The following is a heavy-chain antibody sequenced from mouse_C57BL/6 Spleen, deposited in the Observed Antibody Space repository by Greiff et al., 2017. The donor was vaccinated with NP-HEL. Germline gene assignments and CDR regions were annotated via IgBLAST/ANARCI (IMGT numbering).Heavy chain of an antibody. J-gene: IGHJ3*01. CDR3: TRSTYYSNYLFAY. CDR1: GYTFTDYE. CDR2: IDPETGGT. D-gene: IGHD2-5*01. Sequence: VQLQQSGAELVRPGASVTLSCKASGYTFTDYEMHWVKQTPVHGLEWIGAIDPETGGTAYNQKFKGKAILTADKSSSTAYMELRSLTSEDSAVYYCTRSTYYSNYLFAYWGQGTLVTVSA. V-gene: IGHV1-15*01.